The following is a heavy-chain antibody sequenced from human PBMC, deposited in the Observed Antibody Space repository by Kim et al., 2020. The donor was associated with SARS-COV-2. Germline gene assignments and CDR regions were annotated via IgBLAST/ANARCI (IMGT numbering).Heavy chain of an antibody. CDR3: AREGGDYGDYLGY. V-gene: IGHV7-4-1*02. CDR2: INTNTGNP. Sequence: ASVKVSCKASGYTFIIYAMNWVRQAPGQGLEWVGWINTNTGNPTYAQGFTGRFVFSLDTSVSTAYLQITSLKAEDTAVYYCAREGGDYGDYLGYWGRGTLVTVSS. D-gene: IGHD4-17*01. CDR1: GYTFIIYA. J-gene: IGHJ4*02.